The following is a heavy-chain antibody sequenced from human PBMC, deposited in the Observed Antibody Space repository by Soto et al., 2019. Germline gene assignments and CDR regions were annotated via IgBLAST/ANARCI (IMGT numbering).Heavy chain of an antibody. CDR2: INAGNGNT. V-gene: IGHV1-3*01. CDR1: GYTFTSYA. CDR3: AIPRGCSSTSCYQESWFYP. J-gene: IGHJ5*02. D-gene: IGHD2-2*01. Sequence: ASVKVSGKASGYTFTSYAMHWVRQAPGQRLEWMGWINAGNGNTKYSQKFQGRVTITRDTSASTAYMELSSLRSEDTAVYYCAIPRGCSSTSCYQESWFYPWGQGTLVTVSS.